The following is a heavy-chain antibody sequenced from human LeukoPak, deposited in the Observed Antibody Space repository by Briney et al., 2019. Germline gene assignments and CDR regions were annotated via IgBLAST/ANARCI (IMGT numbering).Heavy chain of an antibody. J-gene: IGHJ4*02. Sequence: KPSETLSLTCTVSGGSISSSSYYWGWIRQPPGKGLEWIGSIYYSGSTYYNPSLKSRVTISVDTSKNQFSLKLSSVTAADTAVYYCARHYGDYQLRPCFDYWGQGTLVTVSS. V-gene: IGHV4-39*01. CDR3: ARHYGDYQLRPCFDY. CDR2: IYYSGST. D-gene: IGHD4-17*01. CDR1: GGSISSSSYY.